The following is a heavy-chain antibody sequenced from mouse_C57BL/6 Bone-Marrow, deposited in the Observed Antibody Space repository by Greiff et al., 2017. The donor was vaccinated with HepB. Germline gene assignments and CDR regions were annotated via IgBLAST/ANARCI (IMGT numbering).Heavy chain of an antibody. V-gene: IGHV1-15*01. Sequence: VQLVESGAELVRPGASVTLSCKASGYTFTDYEMHWVKQTPVHGLEWIGAIDPETGGTAYNQKFKGKAILTADKSSSTAYMELRSLTSEDSAVYYCTRATVVAKDYWGQGTTLTVSS. D-gene: IGHD1-1*01. J-gene: IGHJ2*01. CDR3: TRATVVAKDY. CDR1: GYTFTDYE. CDR2: IDPETGGT.